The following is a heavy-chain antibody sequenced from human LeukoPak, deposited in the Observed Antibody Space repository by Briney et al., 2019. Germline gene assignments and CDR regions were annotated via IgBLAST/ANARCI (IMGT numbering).Heavy chain of an antibody. CDR1: GYSISSGYY. V-gene: IGHV4-38-2*01. CDR2: IFHSRSN. CDR3: ARHPGVTIFGVVIGRGFDY. J-gene: IGHJ4*02. Sequence: PSGTLSLTCAVSGYSISSGYYWGWIRQPPGKGLEWIGNIFHSRSNYYNPSLKSRVTISVDTSKNQFSLKLSSVTAADTAVYYCARHPGVTIFGVVIGRGFDYWGQGTLVTVSP. D-gene: IGHD3-3*01.